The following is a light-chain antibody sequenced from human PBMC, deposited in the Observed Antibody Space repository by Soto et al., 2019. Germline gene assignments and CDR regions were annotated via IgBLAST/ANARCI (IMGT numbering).Light chain of an antibody. CDR3: QQYENLPLT. Sequence: DIHMTQSPSSLSVSVGDRVTITCRTSQNINAWLAWYQQRPGQAPKLLIYDASKLERGVPSRFSGSGTGTKYSLTISSLQPEDNGTYYCQQYENLPLTFGGGTKV. J-gene: IGKJ4*01. CDR2: DAS. V-gene: IGKV1-33*01. CDR1: QNINAW.